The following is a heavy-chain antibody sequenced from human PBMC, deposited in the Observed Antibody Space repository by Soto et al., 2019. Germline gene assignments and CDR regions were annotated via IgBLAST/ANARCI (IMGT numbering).Heavy chain of an antibody. Sequence: QVQLVQSGAEVKKPGASVKVSCKASGYTFTSYYMHWVRQAPGQGLEWMGIINPSGGSTSYAQKFPGRVTMTRDTSTSTVYMELSSLRSEDTAVYYCARDIVGATLAVGWFDPWGQGTLVTVSS. J-gene: IGHJ5*02. D-gene: IGHD1-26*01. V-gene: IGHV1-46*01. CDR2: INPSGGST. CDR1: GYTFTSYY. CDR3: ARDIVGATLAVGWFDP.